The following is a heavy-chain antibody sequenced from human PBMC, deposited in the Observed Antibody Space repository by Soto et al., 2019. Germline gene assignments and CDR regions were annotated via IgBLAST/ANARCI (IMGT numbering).Heavy chain of an antibody. V-gene: IGHV2-70*11. D-gene: IGHD5-18*01. CDR2: IDWDDDK. Sequence: SGPTLVNPTQTLTLTCTFSGFSLSTSGMCVSWIRQPPGKALEWLARIDWDDDKYYNTSLKTRLTISKDTSKNQVVLTMTNMDPVDTATYYCARRKGYSYGFDYWGQGTLGTVSS. J-gene: IGHJ4*02. CDR3: ARRKGYSYGFDY. CDR1: GFSLSTSGMC.